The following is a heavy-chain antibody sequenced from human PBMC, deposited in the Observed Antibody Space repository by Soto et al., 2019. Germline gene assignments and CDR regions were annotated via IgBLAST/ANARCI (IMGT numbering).Heavy chain of an antibody. CDR3: AKEIAVADQFDY. J-gene: IGHJ4*02. CDR2: ISSDGSKQ. Sequence: GVSLRLSCAASGFTFSNYGIHWVRQAPGKGLEWVAVISSDGSKQYYAESVKGRFTISRDNSKSTMYLQMYSLRTEDTAVYYCAKEIAVADQFDYWGQGSMVIVSS. D-gene: IGHD6-19*01. V-gene: IGHV3-30*18. CDR1: GFTFSNYG.